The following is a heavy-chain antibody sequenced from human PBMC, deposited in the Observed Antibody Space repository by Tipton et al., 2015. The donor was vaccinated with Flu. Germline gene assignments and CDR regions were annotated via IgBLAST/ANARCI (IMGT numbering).Heavy chain of an antibody. D-gene: IGHD6-13*01. V-gene: IGHV3-7*01. CDR1: GLTLSSYW. J-gene: IGHJ5*02. CDR3: ARAWAAAGSA. CDR2: IKQDGSEK. Sequence: SLRLSCVASGLTLSSYWMSWVRQAPGKGLEWVANIKQDGSEKYYVDSVKGRFIISRDNAKNSLYLQMNSLRSEDTAVYYCARAWAAAGSAWGQGTLVTVSS.